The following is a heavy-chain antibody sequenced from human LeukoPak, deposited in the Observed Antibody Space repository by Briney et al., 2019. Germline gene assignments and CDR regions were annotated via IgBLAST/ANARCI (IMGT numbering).Heavy chain of an antibody. V-gene: IGHV1-2*04. CDR2: INPNSGGT. CDR3: ARVTAMVTNYYGMDV. D-gene: IGHD5-18*01. J-gene: IGHJ6*02. CDR1: GYTFTGYY. Sequence: GASVKVSCKASGYTFTGYYMHWVRQAPGQGLEWMGWINPNSGGTNYAQKFQGWVTMTRDTSISTAYMELSRLRSDDTAVYYCARVTAMVTNYYGMDVWGQGTTVTVSS.